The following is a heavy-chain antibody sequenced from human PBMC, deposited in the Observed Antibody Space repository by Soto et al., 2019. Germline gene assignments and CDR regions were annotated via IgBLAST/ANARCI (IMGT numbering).Heavy chain of an antibody. V-gene: IGHV4-30-4*01. J-gene: IGHJ6*02. CDR1: GGSISSGDYY. CDR3: ARVTSLMVRGVIIADYYYFGMDV. CDR2: IYYSGST. D-gene: IGHD3-10*01. Sequence: ASETLSLTCTVSGGSISSGDYYWGWIRQPPGKGLEWIGYIYYSGSTYYNPSLKSRVTISVDTSKNQFSLKLSSVPAADTAVYYCARVTSLMVRGVIIADYYYFGMDVWGQGTTVTVAS.